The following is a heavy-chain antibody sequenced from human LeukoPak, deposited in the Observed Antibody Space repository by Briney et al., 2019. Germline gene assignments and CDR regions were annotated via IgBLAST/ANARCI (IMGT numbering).Heavy chain of an antibody. V-gene: IGHV3-21*01. CDR1: GFTFSSYS. J-gene: IGHJ4*02. Sequence: GGSLRLSCAASGFTFSSYSMNWARQAPGKGLEWVSSISSSSSYIYYADSVKGRFTISRDNAKNSLYLQMNSLRAEDTAVYYCVGGYYRGNFDYWGQGTLVTVSS. CDR3: VGGYYRGNFDY. CDR2: ISSSSSYI. D-gene: IGHD4-23*01.